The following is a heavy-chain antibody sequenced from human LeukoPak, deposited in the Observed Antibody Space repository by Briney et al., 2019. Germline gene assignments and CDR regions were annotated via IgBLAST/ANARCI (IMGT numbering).Heavy chain of an antibody. V-gene: IGHV1-18*01. CDR1: GYTFTSYG. Sequence: ASVTVSCKASGYTFTSYGISWVRQAPGQGLEWMGWISAYNGNTNYAQKLQGRVTMTTDTSTSTAYMELRSLRSDDTAVYYCARDYDILTGYRHVDYWGQGTLLTVSS. CDR2: ISAYNGNT. D-gene: IGHD3-9*01. J-gene: IGHJ4*02. CDR3: ARDYDILTGYRHVDY.